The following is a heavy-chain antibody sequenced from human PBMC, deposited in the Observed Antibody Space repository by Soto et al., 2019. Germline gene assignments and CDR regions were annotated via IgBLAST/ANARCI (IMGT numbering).Heavy chain of an antibody. CDR3: VKVLFTDSRGHVFAY. J-gene: IGHJ4*02. CDR1: GFTFSSYA. D-gene: IGHD6-19*01. CDR2: ISGSGGST. Sequence: PGGSLRLSCAASGFTFSSYAMSWVRQAPGKGLEWVSAISGSGGSTYYADSVKGRFTISRDNSKNTLYLQMNSLRAEDTAVYYCVKVLFTDSRGHVFAYWARGTLVTVSS. V-gene: IGHV3-23*01.